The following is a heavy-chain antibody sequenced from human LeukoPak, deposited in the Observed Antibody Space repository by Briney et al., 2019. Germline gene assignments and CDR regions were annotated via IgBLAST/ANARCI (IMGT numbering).Heavy chain of an antibody. Sequence: GGSLRLSCAAAGFTFSSYAMGWVRQAPGKGLEWVSSISSSSSYIYYADSMKGRFTISRDNAKNSLYLQMNSLRAEDTAVYYCARNNWFGEFENWFDPWGQGTLVTVSS. CDR2: ISSSSSYI. D-gene: IGHD3-10*01. J-gene: IGHJ5*02. CDR3: ARNNWFGEFENWFDP. CDR1: GFTFSSYA. V-gene: IGHV3-21*01.